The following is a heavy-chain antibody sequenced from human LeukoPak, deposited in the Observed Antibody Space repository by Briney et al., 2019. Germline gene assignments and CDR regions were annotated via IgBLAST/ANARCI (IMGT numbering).Heavy chain of an antibody. J-gene: IGHJ3*02. CDR2: ISSSSSYI. V-gene: IGHV3-21*01. D-gene: IGHD1-1*01. Sequence: GGSLRLSCAASGFTFGSYSVNWVRQAPGKGLEWVSSISSSSSYIYYADSVKGRFTISRDNAKNSLYLQMNSLRAEDTAVYYCAWTTGTGDAFDIWGQGTMVTVSS. CDR1: GFTFGSYS. CDR3: AWTTGTGDAFDI.